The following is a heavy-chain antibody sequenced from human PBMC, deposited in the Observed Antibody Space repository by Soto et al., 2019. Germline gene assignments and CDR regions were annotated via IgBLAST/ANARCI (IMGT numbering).Heavy chain of an antibody. J-gene: IGHJ4*02. CDR3: AKDYLSSSWYLYYFDY. D-gene: IGHD6-13*01. Sequence: PGGSLRLSCAASGFTFSSYAMSWVRQAPGKGLEWVSAISGSGGSTYYADSVKGRFTISRDNSKNTLYLQMNSLRAEDTAVYYCAKDYLSSSWYLYYFDYWGQGTLVTVSS. CDR2: ISGSGGST. V-gene: IGHV3-23*01. CDR1: GFTFSSYA.